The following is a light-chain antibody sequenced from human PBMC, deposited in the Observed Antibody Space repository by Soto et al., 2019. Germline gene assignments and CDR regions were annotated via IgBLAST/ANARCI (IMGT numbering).Light chain of an antibody. J-gene: IGLJ1*01. CDR2: DVS. V-gene: IGLV2-14*01. Sequence: QSVLPQPHSVSGSPVQSVAISCSGTSSDVGGYNYVSWYQQHPGKAPKLIIYDVSNRPSGVSNRFSGSKSGNTASLTISGLQAEDEADYYCSSYTSSSPYVFGTGTRSPS. CDR1: SSDVGGYNY. CDR3: SSYTSSSPYV.